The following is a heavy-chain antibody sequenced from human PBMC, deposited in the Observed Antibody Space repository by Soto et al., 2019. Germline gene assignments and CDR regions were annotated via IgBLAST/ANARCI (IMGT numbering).Heavy chain of an antibody. Sequence: GSLRLSGAASVLTFSSYAMSWVRQAPGKGLEWVSAISGSGGSTYYADSVKGRFTISRDNSKNTLYLQMNSLRAEDTAVYYCAKVRRDGYLRGAFDIWGQGTMVTVSS. CDR2: ISGSGGST. CDR3: AKVRRDGYLRGAFDI. V-gene: IGHV3-23*01. CDR1: VLTFSSYA. J-gene: IGHJ3*02. D-gene: IGHD5-12*01.